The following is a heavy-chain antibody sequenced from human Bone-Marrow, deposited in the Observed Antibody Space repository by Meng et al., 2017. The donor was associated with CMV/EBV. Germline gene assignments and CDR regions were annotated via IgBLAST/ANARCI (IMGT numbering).Heavy chain of an antibody. Sequence: SVKVFCKASGGTFSTYAITWVRQAPGQGLEWMGGIIPMFGTTNYAQKFQGRVTIRTDESTTTAYMELSSLRSNDTAVYYCARGAYYGGNSKVFSYWGQGTLVTVSS. CDR3: ARGAYYGGNSKVFSY. CDR2: IIPMFGTT. J-gene: IGHJ4*02. D-gene: IGHD4-23*01. V-gene: IGHV1-69*05. CDR1: GGTFSTYA.